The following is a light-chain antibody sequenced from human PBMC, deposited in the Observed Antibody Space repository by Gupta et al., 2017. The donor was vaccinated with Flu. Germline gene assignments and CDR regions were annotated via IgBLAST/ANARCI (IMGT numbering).Light chain of an antibody. Sequence: TLGQPASLSCRSSQSLVHSDGNTYLSWFQQRPGQSPRRLIYKVSNRDAGVPDRFSGSGSGTDFTLKISRGEAEDVGVYYCRQGSHWPPFTFGQGTRLEIK. V-gene: IGKV2-30*02. CDR3: RQGSHWPPFT. J-gene: IGKJ2*01. CDR2: KVS. CDR1: QSLVHSDGNTY.